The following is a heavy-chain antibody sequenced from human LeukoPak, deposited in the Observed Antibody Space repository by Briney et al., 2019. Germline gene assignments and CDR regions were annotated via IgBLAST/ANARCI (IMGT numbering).Heavy chain of an antibody. D-gene: IGHD2-2*01. V-gene: IGHV4-4*02. Sequence: PSGTLSLTCAVSGGSISSSNWWSWVRQPPGKGLEWIGEIYHSGSTNYNPSLKSRVTFSVDKSKNQFSLKLTSVTAADTAVYYCARGYCSGTTCYPVDYWGQGTLVTVSS. CDR3: ARGYCSGTTCYPVDY. CDR1: GGSISSSNW. CDR2: IYHSGST. J-gene: IGHJ4*02.